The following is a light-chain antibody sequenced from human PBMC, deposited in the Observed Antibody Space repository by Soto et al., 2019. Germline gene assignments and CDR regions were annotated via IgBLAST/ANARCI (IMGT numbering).Light chain of an antibody. Sequence: EIVLTQSPATLSLSPGERATLSCRASQSVSSYLAWYQQKPGQAPRLLIYDASNRATGIPARFSGSGSGTDFTLTISSLEPEDFAVYYCQQRSNWPLMYTFGQGTKPEIK. J-gene: IGKJ2*01. V-gene: IGKV3-11*01. CDR3: QQRSNWPLMYT. CDR2: DAS. CDR1: QSVSSY.